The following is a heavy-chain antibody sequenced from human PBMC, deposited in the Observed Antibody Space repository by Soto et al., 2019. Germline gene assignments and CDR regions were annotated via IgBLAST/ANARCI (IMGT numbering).Heavy chain of an antibody. V-gene: IGHV3-30*03. CDR3: ARDVAMPTGLGLGY. Sequence: QVQVVESGGGVVQPGTSLRLSCAASGFAFTNYGFHWVRQAPGKGLEWVAHISNDGTKKFYADSVKGRFTISRDNSETTVYLHLTSLRPEDTALFYCARDVAMPTGLGLGYWGQGTLVTVSS. D-gene: IGHD4-4*01. J-gene: IGHJ4*02. CDR2: ISNDGTKK. CDR1: GFAFTNYG.